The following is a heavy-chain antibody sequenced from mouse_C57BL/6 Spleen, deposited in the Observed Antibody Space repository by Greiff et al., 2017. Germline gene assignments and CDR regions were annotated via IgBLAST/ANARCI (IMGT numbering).Heavy chain of an antibody. CDR2: ISSGGSYT. V-gene: IGHV5-6*01. CDR1: GFTFSSYG. D-gene: IGHD1-1*01. Sequence: EVMLVESGGDLVKPGGSLKLSCAASGFTFSSYGMSWVRQTPDKRLEWVATISSGGSYTYYPDSVKGRFTISRDNAKNTLYLQMSSLKSEDTAMYYCARQEDGSTPFAYWGQGTLVTVSA. CDR3: ARQEDGSTPFAY. J-gene: IGHJ3*01.